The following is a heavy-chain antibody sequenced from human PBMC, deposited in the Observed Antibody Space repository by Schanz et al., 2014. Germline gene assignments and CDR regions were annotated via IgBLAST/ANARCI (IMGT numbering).Heavy chain of an antibody. V-gene: IGHV1-69*04. CDR2: IIPIVDIT. D-gene: IGHD3-16*01. CDR3: ATIGVNDYWRCGLDL. J-gene: IGHJ6*02. CDR1: GGTFTSYA. Sequence: QVQLVQSGAEVRKPGSSVRVSCKASGGTFTSYAFSWVRQAPGQGLEWMGRIIPIVDITNYAQKFLGRVTITADKSTSTAYMELKSLRSADTAVYYCATIGVNDYWRCGLDLWGQGTTVTVSS.